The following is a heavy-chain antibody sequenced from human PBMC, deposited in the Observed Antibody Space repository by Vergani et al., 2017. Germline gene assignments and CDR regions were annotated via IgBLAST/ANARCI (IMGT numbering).Heavy chain of an antibody. CDR1: GFPFSDYG. J-gene: IGHJ4*02. V-gene: IGHV3-30*03. Sequence: QVQLVESGGGEVQPGRSLRLSCSAAGFPFSDYGVHWVRQAPGKGLEWVSVISYDGNKKNYADSVKGRFTISRDNSKNTLYLEMNALRAEDTAVYYCARGYCTNGVCYPGTFDYWGQGTLVTVSS. CDR3: ARGYCTNGVCYPGTFDY. CDR2: ISYDGNKK. D-gene: IGHD2-8*01.